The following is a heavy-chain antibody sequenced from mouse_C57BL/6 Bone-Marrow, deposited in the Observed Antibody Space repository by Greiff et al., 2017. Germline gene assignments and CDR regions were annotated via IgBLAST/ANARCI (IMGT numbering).Heavy chain of an antibody. CDR1: GYTFTSYW. J-gene: IGHJ3*01. CDR2: IHPNSGST. CDR3: AKVVRRGFAY. D-gene: IGHD2-14*01. Sequence: FQLQQPGAELVKPGASVKLSCKASGYTFTSYWMHWVKQRPGQGLEWIGMIHPNSGSTNYNEKFKSKATLTVDKSSSTAYMQLSSLTSEDSAVYYCAKVVRRGFAYWGQGTLVTVSA. V-gene: IGHV1-64*01.